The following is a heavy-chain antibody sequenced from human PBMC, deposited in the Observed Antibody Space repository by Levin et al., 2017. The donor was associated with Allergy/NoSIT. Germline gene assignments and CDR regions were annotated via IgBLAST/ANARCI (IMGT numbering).Heavy chain of an antibody. Sequence: GESLKISCAASGFTFSSYGMHWVRQAPGKGLEWVAVISYDGSNKYYADSVKGRFTISRDNSKNTLYLQMNSLRAEDTAVYYCAKDRAVAGTFDYWGQGTLVTVSS. V-gene: IGHV3-30*18. CDR2: ISYDGSNK. D-gene: IGHD6-19*01. CDR3: AKDRAVAGTFDY. CDR1: GFTFSSYG. J-gene: IGHJ4*02.